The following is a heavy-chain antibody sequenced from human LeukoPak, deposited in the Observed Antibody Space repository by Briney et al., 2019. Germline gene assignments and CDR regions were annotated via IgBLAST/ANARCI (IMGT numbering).Heavy chain of an antibody. CDR3: ARVVEGKQQLTHWDY. Sequence: SETLSLTCTVSGGSISSYYWSWIRQPPGKGLEWIGYIYYSGSTNYNPSLKSRVTISVDTSKNQFSLKLSSVTAADTAVYYCARVVEGKQQLTHWDYWGQGTLVTVSS. V-gene: IGHV4-59*01. CDR1: GGSISSYY. CDR2: IYYSGST. D-gene: IGHD6-13*01. J-gene: IGHJ4*02.